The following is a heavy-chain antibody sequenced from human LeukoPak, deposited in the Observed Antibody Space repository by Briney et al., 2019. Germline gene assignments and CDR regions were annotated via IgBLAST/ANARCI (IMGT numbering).Heavy chain of an antibody. CDR2: ISGSGGST. CDR3: ASPITMSTDYYYYMDV. V-gene: IGHV3-23*01. CDR1: GFTISSYA. J-gene: IGHJ6*03. D-gene: IGHD3-10*02. Sequence: GGSLRLSCAASGFTISSYAMSWVRQAPGKGLEWVSAISGSGGSTYYADSVKGRFTISRDNSKNTLYLQMNSLRAEDTAVYYCASPITMSTDYYYYMDVWGKGTTVTVSS.